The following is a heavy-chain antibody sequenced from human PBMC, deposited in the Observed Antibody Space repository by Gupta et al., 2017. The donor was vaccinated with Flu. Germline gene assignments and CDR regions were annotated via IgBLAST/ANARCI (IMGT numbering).Heavy chain of an antibody. Sequence: EVQLVESGRGLVQPGGSLRLSCAASGFTFSSYEMNWVRQAPGKGLEWVSYISNSGSTIYYADSVKGRFTISRDNAKNSLYLQMNSLRVEDTAVYYCARDPGSGWPNWFDPWGQGTLVTVSS. CDR2: ISNSGSTI. J-gene: IGHJ5*02. CDR3: ARDPGSGWPNWFDP. D-gene: IGHD6-19*01. V-gene: IGHV3-48*03. CDR1: GFTFSSYE.